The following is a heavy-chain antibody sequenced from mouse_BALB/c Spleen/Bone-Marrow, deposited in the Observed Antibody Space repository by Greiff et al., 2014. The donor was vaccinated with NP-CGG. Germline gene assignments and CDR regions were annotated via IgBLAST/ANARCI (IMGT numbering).Heavy chain of an antibody. CDR3: AIYFYFDY. D-gene: IGHD2-3*01. J-gene: IGHJ2*01. Sequence: EVHLVESGAELVKPGASVRLSCTASGFNIKDTYMHWVKQRPDQGLEWIGRIDPANGDAKHDPKFQGKAAITADTSSNTTYLQLSSLTSEDTAVYYCAIYFYFDYWGQGTTLTVSS. V-gene: IGHV14-3*02. CDR2: IDPANGDA. CDR1: GFNIKDTY.